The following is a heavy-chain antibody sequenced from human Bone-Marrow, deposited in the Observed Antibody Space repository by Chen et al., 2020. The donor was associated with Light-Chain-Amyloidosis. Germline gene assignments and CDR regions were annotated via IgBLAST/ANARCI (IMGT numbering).Heavy chain of an antibody. J-gene: IGHJ4*02. CDR2: ISGSGGST. Sequence: EVQLLESGGGLVQPGGSLRLSCAASGFTFSSYAMSWVRQAPGKGLEWVSAISGSGGSTYYADSVKGRFTISRDNSKNTLYLQMNSLRAEDTAVYYCAKAQFSYDYVWGSYRRFDYWGQGTLVTVSS. CDR3: AKAQFSYDYVWGSYRRFDY. CDR1: GFTFSSYA. D-gene: IGHD3-16*02. V-gene: IGHV3-23*01.